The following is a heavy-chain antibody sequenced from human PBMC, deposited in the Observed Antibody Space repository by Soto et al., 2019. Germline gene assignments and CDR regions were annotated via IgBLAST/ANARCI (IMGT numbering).Heavy chain of an antibody. CDR1: GFTFSSYA. V-gene: IGHV3-23*01. D-gene: IGHD2-21*02. CDR3: AKDFKAYCGGDCYSPHPREDAFDI. Sequence: PGGSLRLSCAASGFTFSSYAMSWVRQAPGKGLEWVSAISGSGGSTYYADSVKGRFTISRDNSKNTLYLQMNSLRAEDTAVYYCAKDFKAYCGGDCYSPHPREDAFDIWGQGTMVTVSS. CDR2: ISGSGGST. J-gene: IGHJ3*02.